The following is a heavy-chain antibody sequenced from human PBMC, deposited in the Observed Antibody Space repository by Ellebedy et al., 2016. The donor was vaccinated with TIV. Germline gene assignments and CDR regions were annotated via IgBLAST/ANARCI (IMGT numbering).Heavy chain of an antibody. D-gene: IGHD3-3*01. CDR1: GFTFSSYA. Sequence: GESLKISXAASGFTFSSYAMSWVRQAPGKGLEWVSAISGSGGSTYYADSVKGRFTISRDNSKNTLYLQMNSLRAEDTAVYYCATDRVVIALYYYYGMDVWGQGTTVTVSS. CDR3: ATDRVVIALYYYYGMDV. J-gene: IGHJ6*02. CDR2: ISGSGGST. V-gene: IGHV3-23*01.